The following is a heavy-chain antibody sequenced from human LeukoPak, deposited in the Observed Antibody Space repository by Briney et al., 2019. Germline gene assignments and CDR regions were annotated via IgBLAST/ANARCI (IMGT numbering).Heavy chain of an antibody. D-gene: IGHD1-14*01. CDR1: GYSISSGYY. V-gene: IGHV4-38-2*02. J-gene: IGHJ5*02. CDR3: ARVTSRLGWFDP. CDR2: ISHSGST. Sequence: SETLSLTCTVSGYSISSGYYRGWIRQPPGKGLEWIGSISHSGSTYYNPSLKSRVTISVDTSKNQFSLKLRSVTAADTAVYYCARVTSRLGWFDPWGQGTLVTVSS.